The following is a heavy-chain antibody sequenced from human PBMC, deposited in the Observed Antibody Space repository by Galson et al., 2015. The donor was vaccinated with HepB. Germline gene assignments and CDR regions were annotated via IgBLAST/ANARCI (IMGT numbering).Heavy chain of an antibody. Sequence: SLRLSCAASGFTFSSYSMNWVRQAPGKGLEWVSSISSSSSYIYYADSVKGRFTISRDNAKNSLYLQMNSLRAEDTAVYYCASVSSGWTPDYWGQGTLATVSS. CDR1: GFTFSSYS. CDR3: ASVSSGWTPDY. CDR2: ISSSSSYI. J-gene: IGHJ4*02. D-gene: IGHD6-19*01. V-gene: IGHV3-21*01.